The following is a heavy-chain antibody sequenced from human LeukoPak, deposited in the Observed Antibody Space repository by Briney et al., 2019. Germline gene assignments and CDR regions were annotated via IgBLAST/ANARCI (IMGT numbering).Heavy chain of an antibody. Sequence: ASVKVSCKASGYTFTGYYMHWVRQAPGQGLEWMGWISAYIGNTNYAQKLQGRVTMTTDTSTSTAYMELRSLRSDDTAVYYCARDRGGWYDPYYYGMDVWGQGTTVTVSS. CDR2: ISAYIGNT. CDR3: ARDRGGWYDPYYYGMDV. CDR1: GYTFTGYY. D-gene: IGHD6-19*01. V-gene: IGHV1-18*04. J-gene: IGHJ6*02.